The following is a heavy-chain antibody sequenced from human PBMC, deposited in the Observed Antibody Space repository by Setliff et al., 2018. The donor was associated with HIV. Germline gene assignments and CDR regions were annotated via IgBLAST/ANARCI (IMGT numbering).Heavy chain of an antibody. CDR1: GDSLAGSHYS. D-gene: IGHD3-22*01. CDR3: ARLGDNSDWRSNYFFYYMDV. J-gene: IGHJ6*03. CDR2: LFHTGSS. Sequence: SETLSLTCTVSGDSLAGSHYSWGWVRQPPGQGLEWLGNLFHTGSSYFNPSLKSRLTMSVDTSKNQFSLSLISMTAADSAVYYCARLGDNSDWRSNYFFYYMDVWGKGTTVTVYS. V-gene: IGHV4-39*01.